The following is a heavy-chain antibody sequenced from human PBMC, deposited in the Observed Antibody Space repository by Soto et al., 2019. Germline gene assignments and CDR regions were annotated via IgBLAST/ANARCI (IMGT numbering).Heavy chain of an antibody. CDR2: VSTDVNNK. J-gene: IGHJ6*02. Sequence: GGSLRLSCAASGFTFNYYWMHWVRQPPGKGLDWVAVVSTDVNNKFYASSVKGRFTISRDNSKNTMYLQMNNLSPEDTAVYYCARGNLDVWGQGTTVTVSS. CDR1: GFTFNYYW. V-gene: IGHV3-30-3*01. CDR3: ARGNLDV. D-gene: IGHD1-7*01.